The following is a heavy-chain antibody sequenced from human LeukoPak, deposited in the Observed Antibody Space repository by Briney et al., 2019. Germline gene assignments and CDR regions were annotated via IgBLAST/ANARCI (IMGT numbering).Heavy chain of an antibody. D-gene: IGHD6-6*01. CDR2: IKQDGSVI. CDR1: GFNFNNYW. V-gene: IGHV3-7*01. Sequence: GGSLRLSCVASGFNFNNYWMTWGRQAPGKGLEWVANIKQDGSVIYYAGSVRGRFTISRDNVRNSVYLQMNSLRAEDTAVYYCARIGYSSSSFDYWGQGILVTVSS. J-gene: IGHJ4*02. CDR3: ARIGYSSSSFDY.